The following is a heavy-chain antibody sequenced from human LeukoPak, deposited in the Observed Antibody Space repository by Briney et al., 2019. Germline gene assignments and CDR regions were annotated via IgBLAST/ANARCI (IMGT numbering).Heavy chain of an antibody. D-gene: IGHD6-13*01. CDR3: ARDATTEPGTVYMDV. Sequence: GGSLRLSCAASGFIFSSYWMSWVRQAPGKGLEWVSYISSSGSTIYYADSVKGRFTISRDNAKNSLYLQMNSLRAEDTALYFCARDATTEPGTVYMDVWGKGTTVTISS. J-gene: IGHJ6*03. CDR1: GFIFSSYW. V-gene: IGHV3-48*04. CDR2: ISSSGSTI.